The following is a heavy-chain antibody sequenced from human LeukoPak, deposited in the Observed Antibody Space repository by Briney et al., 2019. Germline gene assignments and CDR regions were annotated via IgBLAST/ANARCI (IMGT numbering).Heavy chain of an antibody. D-gene: IGHD5-12*01. V-gene: IGHV3-21*01. CDR1: GFTFSSYA. CDR3: ARDLGALRSYYYGMDV. J-gene: IGHJ6*02. Sequence: GGSLRLSCAASGFTFSSYAMSWVRQAPGKGLEWVSSISSSSSYIYYADSVKGRFTISRDNAKNSLYLQMNSLRAEDTAVYYCARDLGALRSYYYGMDVWGQGTTVTVSS. CDR2: ISSSSSYI.